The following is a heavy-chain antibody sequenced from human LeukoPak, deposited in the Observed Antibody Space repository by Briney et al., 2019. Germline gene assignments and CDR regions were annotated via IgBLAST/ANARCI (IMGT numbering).Heavy chain of an antibody. D-gene: IGHD3-16*01. CDR2: INPNSGGT. CDR1: GYTFTGYY. V-gene: IGHV1-2*02. Sequence: ASVKVSCKASGYTFTGYYMHWVRQAPGQGLEWMGWINPNSGGTNYAQKFQGRVTMTRDTSISTAYMELSRLSSVTAADTAVYYCARGGVLKSVDYWGQGTLVAVSS. CDR3: ARGGVLKSVDY. J-gene: IGHJ4*02.